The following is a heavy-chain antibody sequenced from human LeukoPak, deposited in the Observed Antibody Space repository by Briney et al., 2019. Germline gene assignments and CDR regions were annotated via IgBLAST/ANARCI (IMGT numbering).Heavy chain of an antibody. CDR3: ARTYYDFWSGPDAFDI. CDR2: INSDGSST. D-gene: IGHD3-3*01. V-gene: IGHV3-74*01. Sequence: GGSLRLSCAASGFTFNNYWMNWVRQAPEKGLVWVSRINSDGSSTNYVESVKGRFTISRDNAKNTLYPQMNSLRAEDTAVYYCARTYYDFWSGPDAFDIWGQGTMVTVSS. J-gene: IGHJ3*02. CDR1: GFTFNNYW.